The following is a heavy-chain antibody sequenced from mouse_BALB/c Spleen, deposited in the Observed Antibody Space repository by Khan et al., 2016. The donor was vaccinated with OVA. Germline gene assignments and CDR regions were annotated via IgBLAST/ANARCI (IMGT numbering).Heavy chain of an antibody. CDR2: IWSDGST. CDR1: GFSLTNYG. D-gene: IGHD2-10*01. Sequence: VQLQESGPGLVAPSQSLSITCTISGFSLTNYGVHWVRQPPGKGLEWLVVIWSDGSTTYNSTLNSRLSISKDNSKSQVFLKMNSLQTDDTAMYYFARQPYYHYYVMDYWGQGTSVTVSS. CDR3: ARQPYYHYYVMDY. J-gene: IGHJ4*01. V-gene: IGHV2-6-1*01.